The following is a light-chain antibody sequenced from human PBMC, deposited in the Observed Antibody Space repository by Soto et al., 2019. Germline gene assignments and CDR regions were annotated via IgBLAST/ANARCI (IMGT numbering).Light chain of an antibody. V-gene: IGLV2-14*01. CDR3: SSYTRSDTWV. Sequence: QSALTQTASVSGSPGQSITISCIGTSSDIGAYKYVSWFQQHPGKVPKLMIYEVSSRPSGVSNRFSGSKSGNTASLTISGLQAEDEGDYYCSSYTRSDTWVFGGGTKLTVL. CDR1: SSDIGAYKY. CDR2: EVS. J-gene: IGLJ3*02.